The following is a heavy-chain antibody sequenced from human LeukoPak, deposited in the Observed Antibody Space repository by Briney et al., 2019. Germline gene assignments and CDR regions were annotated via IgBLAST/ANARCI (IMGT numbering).Heavy chain of an antibody. CDR3: ARDNPTPDYYSESYWYSFDS. CDR1: GFTFSAFS. Sequence: GGSLRLSCAASGFTFSAFSMNWVRQPPGKGLEWVASISAHSNYIHYADSLKGRFTISRDNAKNSLYLQLNSLRAEDTAVYYCARDNPTPDYYSESYWYSFDSWGQGTLVTVSS. V-gene: IGHV3-21*01. D-gene: IGHD2-21*01. J-gene: IGHJ5*01. CDR2: ISAHSNYI.